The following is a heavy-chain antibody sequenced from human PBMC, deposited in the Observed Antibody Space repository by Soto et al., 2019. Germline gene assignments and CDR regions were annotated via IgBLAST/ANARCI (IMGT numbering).Heavy chain of an antibody. V-gene: IGHV3-30*03. CDR1: VFTFNTSG. J-gene: IGHJ6*02. Sequence: QVQLVESGGGVVQPGRSLRLSCEASVFTFNTSGMHWVRQAPDKRLQWVAVISYDGNTQYYGDSVKGRFTISRDNAKSTLYLQMDSLKTEDTSVYYCATKARVTHSAYYGMDVWGQGTTVTVSS. D-gene: IGHD2-21*02. CDR3: ATKARVTHSAYYGMDV. CDR2: ISYDGNTQ.